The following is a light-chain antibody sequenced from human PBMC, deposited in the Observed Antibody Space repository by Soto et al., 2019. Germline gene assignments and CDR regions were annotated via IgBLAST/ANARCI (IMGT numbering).Light chain of an antibody. V-gene: IGLV2-11*01. J-gene: IGLJ2*01. CDR1: NSDVGGYNY. CDR2: DVT. Sequence: QSALTQPRSMSGSPGQSVTISCTGTNSDVGGYNYVSWYQQHPGKAPKLMIYDVTKRPSGVPDRVSGSKSGNTASLTISGLQAEHEGDYYCCSYAGSYTSLFGGGTKLTVL. CDR3: CSYAGSYTSL.